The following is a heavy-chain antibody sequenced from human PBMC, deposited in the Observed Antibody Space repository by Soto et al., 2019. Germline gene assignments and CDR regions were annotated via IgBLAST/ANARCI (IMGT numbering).Heavy chain of an antibody. J-gene: IGHJ4*02. V-gene: IGHV3-23*01. CDR2: ISGSGGST. CDR3: AKDRGKGYYYGSGSSY. Sequence: GGSLRLSCAASGFTFSSYAMSWVRQAPGKGLEWVSAISGSGGSTYYADSVKGRFTISRDNSKNTLYLQMNSLRAEDTAVYYCAKDRGKGYYYGSGSSYWGQGTLVTSPQ. CDR1: GFTFSSYA. D-gene: IGHD3-10*01.